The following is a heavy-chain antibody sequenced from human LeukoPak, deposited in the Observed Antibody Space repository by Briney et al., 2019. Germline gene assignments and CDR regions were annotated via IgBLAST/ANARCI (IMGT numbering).Heavy chain of an antibody. Sequence: GGSLRLSCAASGFTLSSYAMSWVRQAPGNGLEWVSAISDTGNTYHADSVKGRFTISRDSSKNTLFLQMNRLRPEDAAVYYCAKDGDGSSPPFDYWGQGTLVTVSS. D-gene: IGHD2-15*01. CDR2: ISDTGNT. V-gene: IGHV3-23*01. J-gene: IGHJ4*02. CDR3: AKDGDGSSPPFDY. CDR1: GFTLSSYA.